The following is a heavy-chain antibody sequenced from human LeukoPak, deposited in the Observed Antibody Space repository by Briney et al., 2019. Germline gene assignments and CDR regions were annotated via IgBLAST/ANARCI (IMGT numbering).Heavy chain of an antibody. J-gene: IGHJ4*02. Sequence: GGTLRLSCAASGFTFSSYAMSWVRQAPGKGLEWVSVIYSGGSTYHADSVKGRFTISRDNSKNTVYLQMNSLRAEDTAVYYCARNPLYSSSLLSPYDYWGQGTLVTVSS. CDR3: ARNPLYSSSLLSPYDY. CDR2: IYSGGST. CDR1: GFTFSSYA. D-gene: IGHD6-13*01. V-gene: IGHV3-66*01.